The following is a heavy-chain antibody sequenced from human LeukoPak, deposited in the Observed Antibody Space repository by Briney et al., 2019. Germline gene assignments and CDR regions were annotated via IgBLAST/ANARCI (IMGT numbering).Heavy chain of an antibody. CDR2: IWYDGSKN. D-gene: IGHD6-19*01. CDR1: GFTFSSYG. V-gene: IGHV3-33*01. CDR3: ARDSEDSSGWYDFDY. Sequence: GGSLRLSCAASGFTFSSYGMHWVRQAPGEGLEWVAVIWYDGSKNYYADSVKGRFNNSRDNSKNTLYLQMNSLRAEDTAVYYCARDSEDSSGWYDFDYWGQGTLVTVSS. J-gene: IGHJ4*02.